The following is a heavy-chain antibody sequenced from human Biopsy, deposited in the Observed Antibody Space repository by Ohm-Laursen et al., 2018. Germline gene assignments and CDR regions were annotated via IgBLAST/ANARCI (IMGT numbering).Heavy chain of an antibody. J-gene: IGHJ5*02. CDR2: ISAGSNYI. Sequence: SLRLSCTASGFTLSSYALNWVRQAPGKGLEWASSISAGSNYIYYTDSVKGRFTISRDNAQNSLYLQMNSLRAEDTAFYYCAVEYYDSSGYYNPKWFNPWGQGTLVTVSS. V-gene: IGHV3-21*01. CDR1: GFTLSSYA. CDR3: AVEYYDSSGYYNPKWFNP. D-gene: IGHD3-22*01.